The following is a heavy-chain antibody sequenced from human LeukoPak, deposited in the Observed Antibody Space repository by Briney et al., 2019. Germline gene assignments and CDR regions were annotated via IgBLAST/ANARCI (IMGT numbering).Heavy chain of an antibody. CDR1: GFTVSGNY. CDR2: IYSGGTT. D-gene: IGHD4-23*01. V-gene: IGHV3-53*01. J-gene: IGHJ4*02. Sequence: GGSLRLSCAVSGFTVSGNYMSWVRQAPGKGLEWVSLIYSGGTTYYADSVKGRFTISRDNSKNTLYLQMNSLRTEDTAVYYCARRAGGYSHPYDYWGQGILVTVSS. CDR3: ARRAGGYSHPYDY.